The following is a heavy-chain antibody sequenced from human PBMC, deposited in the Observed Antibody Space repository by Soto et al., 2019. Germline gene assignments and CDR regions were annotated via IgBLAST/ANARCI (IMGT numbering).Heavy chain of an antibody. V-gene: IGHV3-30*18. CDR2: ISYDGSNK. D-gene: IGHD3-22*01. Sequence: GGSRRLSWAASGFTFSRYVMHWVRQAPGKGLEWVAVISYDGSNKYYADSVKGRFTISRDNSKNTLYLQMNSLRAEDTAVYYCAKDYDSSGYSPSPWGQGTLVTVSS. CDR3: AKDYDSSGYSPSP. CDR1: GFTFSRYV. J-gene: IGHJ5*02.